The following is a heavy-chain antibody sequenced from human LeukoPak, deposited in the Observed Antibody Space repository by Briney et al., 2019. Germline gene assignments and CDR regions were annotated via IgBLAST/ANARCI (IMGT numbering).Heavy chain of an antibody. CDR1: GFTFSSYA. CDR2: IRGSGGGT. J-gene: IGHJ4*02. D-gene: IGHD6-19*01. CDR3: AKAGIGVVGYFDY. Sequence: GGSLRLSCAASGFTFSSYAMSWVRQAPGKGLEWVSTIRGSGGGTYYADSVKGRFTISRDNSKNTLYLQMNSLRDEDTALCYCAKAGIGVVGYFDYWGQGTLVTVSS. V-gene: IGHV3-23*01.